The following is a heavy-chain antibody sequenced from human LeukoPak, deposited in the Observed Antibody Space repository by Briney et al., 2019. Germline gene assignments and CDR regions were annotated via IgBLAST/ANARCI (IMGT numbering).Heavy chain of an antibody. D-gene: IGHD3-10*01. CDR2: INPSGGST. J-gene: IGHJ4*02. V-gene: IGHV1-46*01. CDR1: GYTFTSYY. CDR3: ARGAKTYYYGSGSYFFGY. Sequence: ASVKVSCKASGYTFTSYYMHWVRQAPGQGLEWMGIINPSGGSTSYAQTFQGRVTMTRDTSTSTVYMELSSLRSEDTAVYYCARGAKTYYYGSGSYFFGYWGQGTLVTVSS.